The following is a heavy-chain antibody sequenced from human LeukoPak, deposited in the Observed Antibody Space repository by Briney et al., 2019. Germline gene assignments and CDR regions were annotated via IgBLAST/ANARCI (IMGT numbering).Heavy chain of an antibody. V-gene: IGHV1-18*01. D-gene: IGHD3-16*01. CDR3: ARNHLGLGL. Sequence: ASVTVSYKPSGYTFTTYEIIWVRQAPGQGLEWMGWINTRNGNANYPHQLQGRVTMTTDTSTSTSYMELASLRFDDTAIYYCARNHLGLGLWGQGTLVTVSS. CDR1: GYTFTTYE. CDR2: INTRNGNA. J-gene: IGHJ4*02.